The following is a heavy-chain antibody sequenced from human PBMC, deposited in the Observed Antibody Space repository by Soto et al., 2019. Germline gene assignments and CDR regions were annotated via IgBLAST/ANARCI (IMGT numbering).Heavy chain of an antibody. D-gene: IGHD6-6*01. CDR3: AGRIAARFPWMETLDAFDI. V-gene: IGHV3-23*01. CDR2: ISGSGGST. CDR1: GFTFSSYA. J-gene: IGHJ3*02. Sequence: GGSLRLSCAASGFTFSSYAMSWVRQAPGKGLEWVSAISGSGGSTYYADPVKGRFTISRDNSKNTLYLQMNSMTAEDKAVYHCAGRIAARFPWMETLDAFDIWGQGTMVTVSS.